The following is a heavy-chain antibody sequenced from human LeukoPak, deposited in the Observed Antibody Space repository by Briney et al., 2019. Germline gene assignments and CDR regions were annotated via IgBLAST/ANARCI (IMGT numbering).Heavy chain of an antibody. V-gene: IGHV4-4*02. CDR1: GGSISSSNW. CDR3: ARGAKWYYYGSGSYYKADNWFDP. Sequence: SGTLSLTCAVSGGSISSSNWWSWVRQSPGKGLEWIGEIYHSGSTNYNPSLKSRVTISVDTSKNQFSLKLSSVTAADTAVYYCARGAKWYYYGSGSYYKADNWFDPWGQGTLVTVSS. J-gene: IGHJ5*02. CDR2: IYHSGST. D-gene: IGHD3-10*01.